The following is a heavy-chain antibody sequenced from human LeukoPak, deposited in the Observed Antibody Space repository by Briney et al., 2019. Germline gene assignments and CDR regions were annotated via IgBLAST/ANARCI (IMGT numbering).Heavy chain of an antibody. CDR3: AKEDLGGSYFDY. V-gene: IGHV3-30*18. J-gene: IGHJ4*02. D-gene: IGHD3-10*01. CDR2: ISSDGTNK. Sequence: GGSLRLSCAPSGFTFSSYGMHWVRQAPGKGLEWVAAISSDGTNKSYADSVEGRFTISRDHSKNTLYLQMNSPRPEDTSMYYCAKEDLGGSYFDYWGQGTLVTVSS. CDR1: GFTFSSYG.